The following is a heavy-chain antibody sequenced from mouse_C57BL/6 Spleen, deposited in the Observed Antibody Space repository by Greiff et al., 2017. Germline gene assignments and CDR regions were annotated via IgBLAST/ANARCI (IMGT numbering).Heavy chain of an antibody. D-gene: IGHD1-1*01. J-gene: IGHJ3*01. CDR3: ARDGSSPFAY. CDR1: GYTFTDYY. V-gene: IGHV1-26*01. Sequence: EVQLQQSGPELVKPGASVKISCKASGYTFTDYYMNWVKQSHGKSLEWIGDINPNNGGTSYNQKFKGKATLTVDKSSSTAYMARRSLTSEDSAVYYCARDGSSPFAYWGQGTLVTVSA. CDR2: INPNNGGT.